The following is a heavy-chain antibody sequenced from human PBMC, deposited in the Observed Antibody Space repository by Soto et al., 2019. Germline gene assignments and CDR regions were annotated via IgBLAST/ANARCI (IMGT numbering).Heavy chain of an antibody. CDR2: IKQDGSEK. CDR3: ARAYYDSSGYYSPFDY. V-gene: IGHV3-7*04. J-gene: IGHJ4*02. Sequence: VQLVESGGGLVQPGGSLRLSCAASGFTFSSYWMSWVRQAPGKGLEWVANIKQDGSEKYYVDSVKGRFTISRDNAKNSLYLQMNSLRAEDTAVYYCARAYYDSSGYYSPFDYWGQGTLVTVSS. CDR1: GFTFSSYW. D-gene: IGHD3-22*01.